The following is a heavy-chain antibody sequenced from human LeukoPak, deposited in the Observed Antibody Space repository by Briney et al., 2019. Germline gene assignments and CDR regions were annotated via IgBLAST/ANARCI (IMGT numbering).Heavy chain of an antibody. CDR2: ISSGGTYE. D-gene: IGHD3-10*01. V-gene: IGHV3-30*03. CDR3: ARDSTYYYDSGSSGPHYFDN. Sequence: GGSLRLSCAASGFTFSSYGMHWVRQAPGKGLEWVAVISSGGTYEYYADSVKGRFTISRDNSKNTLYLQLNSLRAEDTAVYYCARDSTYYYDSGSSGPHYFDNWGQGTLVTVSS. J-gene: IGHJ4*02. CDR1: GFTFSSYG.